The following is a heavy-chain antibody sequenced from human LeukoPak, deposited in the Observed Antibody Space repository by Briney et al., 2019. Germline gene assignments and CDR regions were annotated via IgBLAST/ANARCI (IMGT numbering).Heavy chain of an antibody. CDR2: ISDSGGST. Sequence: GGSLRLSCAASGFTFSSYSMSWVRQAPGKGLEEVSAISDSGGSTYYAASVKGRVTISRDNSKNTLYLQMNSLRSEDTAVYYCAKWAFYDFWSGYYWYYFDYWGQGTLVTVSS. V-gene: IGHV3-23*01. CDR3: AKWAFYDFWSGYYWYYFDY. D-gene: IGHD3-3*01. J-gene: IGHJ4*02. CDR1: GFTFSSYS.